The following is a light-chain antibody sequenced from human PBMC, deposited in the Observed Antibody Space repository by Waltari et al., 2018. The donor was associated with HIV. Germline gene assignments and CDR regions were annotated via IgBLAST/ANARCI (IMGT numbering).Light chain of an antibody. J-gene: IGKJ4*01. V-gene: IGKV1-39*01. Sequence: DRVTLTCRASQNISSYLNWYQQKPGKAPRFLIYAASSLQSGVPSTFSGSGSGTDFTLTISSLQREDFATYYCQQSFNTPLTFGGGTKVEIK. CDR2: AAS. CDR1: QNISSY. CDR3: QQSFNTPLT.